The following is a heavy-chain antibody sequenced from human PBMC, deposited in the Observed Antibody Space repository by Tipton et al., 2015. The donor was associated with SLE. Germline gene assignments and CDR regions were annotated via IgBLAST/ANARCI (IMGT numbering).Heavy chain of an antibody. V-gene: IGHV4-31*03. D-gene: IGHD3-10*01. CDR3: ARGIKVSGSYYNGPFDY. CDR1: GGSISSGGYY. Sequence: TLSLTCTVSGGSISSGGYYWSWIRQHPGKGLEWIGYIYYSGGTYYNPSLKSRVTISVDTSKNQFSLKMSSVTAANTAVYYCARGIKVSGSYYNGPFDYWGQGTLVTVSS. CDR2: IYYSGGT. J-gene: IGHJ4*02.